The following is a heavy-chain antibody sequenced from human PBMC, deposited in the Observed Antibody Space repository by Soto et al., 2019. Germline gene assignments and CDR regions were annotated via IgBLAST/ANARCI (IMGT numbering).Heavy chain of an antibody. J-gene: IGHJ5*02. CDR1: GFTFSSYA. CDR2: ISGSGGST. D-gene: IGHD3-9*01. Sequence: GGSLRLSCAASGFTFSSYAMSWVRQAPGKGLEWVSAISGSGGSTYYADSVKGRFTISRDNSKNTLYLQMNSLRAEDTAVYYCGKDSYYDILTGQGWLDPWGQGTLVTVSS. V-gene: IGHV3-23*01. CDR3: GKDSYYDILTGQGWLDP.